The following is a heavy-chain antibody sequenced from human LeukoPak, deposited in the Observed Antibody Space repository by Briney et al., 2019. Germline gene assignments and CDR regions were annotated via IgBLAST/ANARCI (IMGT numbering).Heavy chain of an antibody. CDR1: GFTFSSYG. CDR2: IWYGGSNK. J-gene: IGHJ6*04. D-gene: IGHD3-3*02. CDR3: AKDDSPSSLVMDV. V-gene: IGHV3-30*02. Sequence: PGGSLRLSCAASGFTFSSYGMHWVRQAPGKGLEWVAVIWYGGSNKYYADSVKGRFTISRDNSKNTLYLQMNSLRAEDTAVYYCAKDDSPSSLVMDVWGKGTTVTVSS.